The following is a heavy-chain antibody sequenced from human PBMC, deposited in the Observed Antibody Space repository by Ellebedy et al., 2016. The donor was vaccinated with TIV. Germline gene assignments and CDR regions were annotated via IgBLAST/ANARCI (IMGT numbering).Heavy chain of an antibody. D-gene: IGHD1-26*01. J-gene: IGHJ4*02. Sequence: GESLKISCAASGLIISGDWMSWVRQAPGKGLEWVSSISSTGYYIYYADSLKGRFTISRDDARNSVFLQMNSLRAEDTAVYYCARSGELDSWGQGTLVTVSS. CDR1: GLIISGDW. CDR2: ISSTGYYI. V-gene: IGHV3-21*01. CDR3: ARSGELDS.